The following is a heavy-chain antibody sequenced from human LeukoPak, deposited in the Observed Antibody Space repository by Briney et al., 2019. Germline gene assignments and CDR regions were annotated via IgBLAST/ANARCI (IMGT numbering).Heavy chain of an antibody. Sequence: GGSLRLSCEASGFSFNNYAMSWVRQTPGKGLEWVSSISGGGGSTYYANPVKGRFTISRDNSKNTVYLQMNSLRAEDTAVYYCTKGSIDCQWGQGTLVTVSS. J-gene: IGHJ4*02. CDR2: ISGGGGST. V-gene: IGHV3-23*01. CDR1: GFSFNNYA. CDR3: TKGSIDCQ. D-gene: IGHD2-21*02.